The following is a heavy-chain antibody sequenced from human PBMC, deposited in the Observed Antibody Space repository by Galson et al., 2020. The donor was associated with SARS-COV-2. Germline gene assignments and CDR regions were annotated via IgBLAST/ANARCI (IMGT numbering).Heavy chain of an antibody. J-gene: IGHJ3*02. V-gene: IGHV3-9*01. Sequence: SLKISCAASGFIFDDYAMHWVRQTPGKGLEWVSGISWNSGSIGYADSVKGRFTISRDNAKNSLYLQMNSLRAEDTALYYCTKDLRLLIRGLGASYGNAFDIWGHGTMVTVSS. CDR1: GFIFDDYA. CDR2: ISWNSGSI. D-gene: IGHD3-3*01. CDR3: TKDLRLLIRGLGASYGNAFDI.